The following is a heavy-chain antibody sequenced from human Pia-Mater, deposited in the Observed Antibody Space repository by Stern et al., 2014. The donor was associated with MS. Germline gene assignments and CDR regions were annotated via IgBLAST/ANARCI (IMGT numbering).Heavy chain of an antibody. J-gene: IGHJ4*02. CDR3: AREVRRGDY. V-gene: IGHV7-4-1*02. CDR2: INNNTGNP. CDR1: GYTFSTYA. Sequence: VHLVAYGSELKKPGASVKVSCKASGYTFSTYAMNWVRQAPGQGLEWMGRINNNTGNPTYAQGFTGRFVFSLDTAVSTAYLQISSLKAEDTAVYYCAREVRRGDYWGQGTLVTVSS. D-gene: IGHD3-10*01.